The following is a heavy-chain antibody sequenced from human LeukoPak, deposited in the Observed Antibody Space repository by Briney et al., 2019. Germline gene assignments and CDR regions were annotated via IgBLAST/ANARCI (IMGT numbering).Heavy chain of an antibody. CDR3: AKDVGKWESLHFFDY. CDR2: ISGSGAST. Sequence: PGGSLRLSCLTSGFTFSTNAMNWVRQAPGKGLEWISGISGSGASTYYADSVTGRFTISGDNSRNTLYLQMNSLRGDDTAVYYCAKDVGKWESLHFFDYWGQGTLVTVSS. J-gene: IGHJ4*02. CDR1: GFTFSTNA. V-gene: IGHV3-23*01. D-gene: IGHD1-26*01.